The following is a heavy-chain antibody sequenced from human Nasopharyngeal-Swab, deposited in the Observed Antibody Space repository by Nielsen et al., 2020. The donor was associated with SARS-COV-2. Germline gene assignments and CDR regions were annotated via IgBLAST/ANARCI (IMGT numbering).Heavy chain of an antibody. Sequence: SETLSLTCTVSGGSISSSSYYWGWIRQPPGKGLEWIGSIYYSGGTYYNPSLKSRVTISVDTSKNQFSLKLSSVTAADTAVYCCARPSPSVGVLWFGELSYAFDIWGQGTMVTVSS. CDR3: ARPSPSVGVLWFGELSYAFDI. V-gene: IGHV4-39*01. D-gene: IGHD3-10*01. CDR2: IYYSGGT. CDR1: GGSISSSSYY. J-gene: IGHJ3*02.